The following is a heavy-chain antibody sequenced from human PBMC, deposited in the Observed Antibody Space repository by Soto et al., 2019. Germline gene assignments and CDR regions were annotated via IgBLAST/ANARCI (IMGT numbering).Heavy chain of an antibody. CDR3: ARGYCSGGSCLMGPNWFDP. V-gene: IGHV3-7*04. Sequence: GGSLRLSCAASGFTFSSYWMSWVRQAPGKGLEWVANIKQDGSEKYYVDSVKGRFTISRDNAKNSLYLQMNSLRAEDTAVYYCARGYCSGGSCLMGPNWFDPWGQGT. CDR2: IKQDGSEK. D-gene: IGHD2-15*01. J-gene: IGHJ5*02. CDR1: GFTFSSYW.